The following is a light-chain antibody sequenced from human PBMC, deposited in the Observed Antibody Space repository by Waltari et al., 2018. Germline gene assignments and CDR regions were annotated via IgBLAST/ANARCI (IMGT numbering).Light chain of an antibody. CDR1: QSVSFY. CDR3: QPRFTWPQT. Sequence: EIVLTQSPATLSLSPGERATLSCRASQSVSFYLAWYQQKPGQASRLLIYDASNRGTSIPARLSASGSETEFTLSSSSLEPDDSAVYFCQPRFTWPQTFGQGTTREIK. V-gene: IGKV3-11*01. J-gene: IGKJ2*01. CDR2: DAS.